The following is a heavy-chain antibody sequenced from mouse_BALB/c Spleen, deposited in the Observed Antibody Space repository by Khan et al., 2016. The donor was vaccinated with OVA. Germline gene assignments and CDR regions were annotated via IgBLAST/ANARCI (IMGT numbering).Heavy chain of an antibody. J-gene: IGHJ3*01. CDR2: INPSNGYT. CDR3: VRDGGYDRNGDWFAY. D-gene: IGHD2-3*01. V-gene: IGHV1-4*01. Sequence: VQLQESGAELARPGASVKMSCKASGYTFTSYTIHWIKLRPGQGLEWIGYINPSNGYTNYNQKFKDKATLTADKSSTTAYMQLSSLTSDDSAVYYCVRDGGYDRNGDWFAYWGQGTLVTVSA. CDR1: GYTFTSYT.